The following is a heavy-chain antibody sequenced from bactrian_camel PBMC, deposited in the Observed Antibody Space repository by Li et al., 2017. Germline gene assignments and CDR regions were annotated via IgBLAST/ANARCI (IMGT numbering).Heavy chain of an antibody. V-gene: IGHV3S63*01. CDR1: PYTHTV. CDR3: SGSCQPALLVT. CDR2: RCTYGGT. D-gene: IGHD3*01. Sequence: HVQLVESGGGSVQAGGSLRLSCAASPYTHTVTAWFRQAPGREREGVAGRCTYGGTVYTDSVKGRFTISQDNAKNTVYLQMNRLEPEDTAMYYYSGSCQPALLVTGARGPRSPSP. J-gene: IGHJ6*01.